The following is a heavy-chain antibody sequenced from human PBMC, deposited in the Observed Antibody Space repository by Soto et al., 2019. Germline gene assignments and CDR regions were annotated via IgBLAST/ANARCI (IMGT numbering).Heavy chain of an antibody. CDR3: AKDQGLILLIPPANGYFQH. CDR1: GLTFSSFG. V-gene: IGHV3-30*18. CDR2: ISYDGSTQ. J-gene: IGHJ1*01. D-gene: IGHD2-2*01. Sequence: GGSLRLSCAASGLTFSSFGMHWVRQAPGKGLQWVAVISYDGSTQYYADSVKGRFTISRDNSKNTVYLQMNSLRAEDTGIYYCAKDQGLILLIPPANGYFQHWGPGTLVTVFS.